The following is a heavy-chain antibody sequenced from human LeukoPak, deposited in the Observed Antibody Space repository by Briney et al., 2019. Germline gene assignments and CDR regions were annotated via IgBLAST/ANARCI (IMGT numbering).Heavy chain of an antibody. J-gene: IGHJ4*02. D-gene: IGHD3-22*01. V-gene: IGHV3-33*01. Sequence: GGSLRLSCAASGFTFSSYGMHWVRQAPGKGLEWVAVIWYDGSNKYYADSVKGRFTISRDNSKNTLYPQMNSLRAEDTAVYYCARDVDSSGYSLNYFDYWGQGTLATVSS. CDR1: GFTFSSYG. CDR3: ARDVDSSGYSLNYFDY. CDR2: IWYDGSNK.